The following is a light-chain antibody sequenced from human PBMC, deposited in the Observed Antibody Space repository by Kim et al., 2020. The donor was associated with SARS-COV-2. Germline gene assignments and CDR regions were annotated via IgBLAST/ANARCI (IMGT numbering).Light chain of an antibody. CDR2: KDS. CDR3: YSAADNNGV. Sequence: SYELTQPSSVSVSPGQTARITCSGDVLAKKYARWFQQKPGQAPVLVIYKDSERPSGIPERFSGSSSGTTVTLTISGAQVEDEADYYCYSAADNNGVFGGGTQLIVL. CDR1: VLAKKY. J-gene: IGLJ3*02. V-gene: IGLV3-27*01.